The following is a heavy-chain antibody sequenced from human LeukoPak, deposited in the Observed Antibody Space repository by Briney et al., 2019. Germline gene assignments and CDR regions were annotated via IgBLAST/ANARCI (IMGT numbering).Heavy chain of an antibody. CDR2: INQNGDT. CDR3: TRLHRGAFYYYYFMDV. J-gene: IGHJ6*03. V-gene: IGHV4-34*01. D-gene: IGHD1-26*01. Sequence: SETLFLTCAVSGGSFSGYYWSWIRQPPGKGLEWIGEINQNGDTTYNPSLKSRVTMSVDTSKTQFSLNLTSVTAADTAMYYCTRLHRGAFYYYYFMDVWGKGTTVTVSS. CDR1: GGSFSGYY.